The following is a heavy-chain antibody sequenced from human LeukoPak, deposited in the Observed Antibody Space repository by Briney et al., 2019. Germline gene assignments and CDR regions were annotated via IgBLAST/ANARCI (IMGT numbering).Heavy chain of an antibody. D-gene: IGHD1-26*01. J-gene: IGHJ4*02. CDR2: ISSRSDYI. CDR3: ARDPFQEWELKTLDY. CDR1: GFTFSTCS. Sequence: GGSLRLSCAASGFTFSTCSMNWVRQAPGKGLEWVSSISSRSDYIYYADSVEGRFTISRDNAKNSLYLQMNSLRADDTAVYYCARDPFQEWELKTLDYWGLGTLVTVSS. V-gene: IGHV3-21*01.